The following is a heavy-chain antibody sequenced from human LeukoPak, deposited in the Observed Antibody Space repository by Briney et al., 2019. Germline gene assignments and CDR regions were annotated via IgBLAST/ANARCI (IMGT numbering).Heavy chain of an antibody. CDR1: GGSFSGYY. J-gene: IGHJ6*03. CDR3: ARLANERSFYYYYYMDV. D-gene: IGHD5-24*01. V-gene: IGHV4-34*01. CDR2: INHSGST. Sequence: PSETPSLTCAVYGGSFSGYYWSWIRQPPGKGLEWIGEINHSGSTNYNPSLKSRVTISVDTSKSQFSLKLSSVTAADTAVYYCARLANERSFYYYYYMDVWGKGTTVTVSS.